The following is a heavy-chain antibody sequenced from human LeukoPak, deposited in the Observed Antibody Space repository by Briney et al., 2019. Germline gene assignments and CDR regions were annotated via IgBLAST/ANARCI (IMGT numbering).Heavy chain of an antibody. D-gene: IGHD4-17*01. V-gene: IGHV1-69*13. Sequence: GASVKVSCKASGGTFSSYAISWVRQAPGQGLEWMGGIIPIFGTANYAQKFQGRVTITADESTSTAYMELSSLRSEDTAVYYCARDSSLYGDFDYWGQGTLVTVSS. CDR1: GGTFSSYA. CDR3: ARDSSLYGDFDY. CDR2: IIPIFGTA. J-gene: IGHJ4*02.